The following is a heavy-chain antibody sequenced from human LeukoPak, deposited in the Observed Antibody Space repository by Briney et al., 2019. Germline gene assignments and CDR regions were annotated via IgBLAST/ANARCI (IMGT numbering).Heavy chain of an antibody. D-gene: IGHD3-16*01. V-gene: IGHV1-18*01. CDR1: GFTFTSYG. CDR3: ARDAPPWHY. CDR2: ISAYNGNT. J-gene: IGHJ4*02. Sequence: GGSLRLSCAASGFTFTSYGISWVRQAPGQGLEWMGWISAYNGNTNYAQKLQGRVTMTTDTSTSTAYMELRSLRSDDTAVYYCARDAPPWHYWGQGTLVTVSS.